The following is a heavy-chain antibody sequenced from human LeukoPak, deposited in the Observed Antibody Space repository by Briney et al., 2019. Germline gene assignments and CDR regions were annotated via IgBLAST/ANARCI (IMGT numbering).Heavy chain of an antibody. Sequence: PSQTLSLTCTVSGGSISSGGNYWSWIRQHPGKGLEWIEYIYYTGSTYYNPSLKSRVTISVDTSKNQFSLRLSSVTAADTAVYYCVGGIEGCTNGVCYTAVDYWGQGTLVTVSS. J-gene: IGHJ4*02. CDR3: VGGIEGCTNGVCYTAVDY. V-gene: IGHV4-31*03. D-gene: IGHD2-8*01. CDR1: GGSISSGGNY. CDR2: IYYTGST.